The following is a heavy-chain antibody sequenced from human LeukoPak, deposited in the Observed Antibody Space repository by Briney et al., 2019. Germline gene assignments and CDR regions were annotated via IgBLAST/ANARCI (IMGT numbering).Heavy chain of an antibody. CDR2: ISGSGGST. Sequence: GGSLRLSCAASGFTFSSYAMSWVRQAPGKGLEWVSAISGSGGSTYYADSVKGRFTISRDNSKNTLYLQMNSLRAEDTAVYYYAKVAHYDFWSGPDYYMDVWGKGTTVAVSS. CDR3: AKVAHYDFWSGPDYYMDV. V-gene: IGHV3-23*01. D-gene: IGHD3-3*01. CDR1: GFTFSSYA. J-gene: IGHJ6*03.